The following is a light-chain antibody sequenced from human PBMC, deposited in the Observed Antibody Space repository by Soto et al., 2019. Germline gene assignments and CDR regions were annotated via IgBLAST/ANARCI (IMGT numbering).Light chain of an antibody. V-gene: IGKV1-39*01. CDR2: AAS. CDR3: QQSRTTAYT. CDR1: QDVVNY. Sequence: DIDMTQAPSSLSASVGARVTITCRAGQDVVNYLNWYQQKPGKAPRLLIYAASSLQSGVPSRFSGSGSGTTFTLTITDLQPEDVATYYCQQSRTTAYTFAQGTKVDI. J-gene: IGKJ2*01.